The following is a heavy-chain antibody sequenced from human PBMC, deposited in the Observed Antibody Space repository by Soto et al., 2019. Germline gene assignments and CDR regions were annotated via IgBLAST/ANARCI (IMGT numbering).Heavy chain of an antibody. Sequence: PGGSLRLSCAASGFTFSNAWMSWVRQAPGKGLEWVGRIKSKTDGGTTDYAAPVKGRFTISRDDSKDTLYLQMNSLKTEDTAVYYCTTPWDYGAAYYFDYWGQGTLVTVSS. J-gene: IGHJ4*02. D-gene: IGHD4-17*01. V-gene: IGHV3-15*01. CDR3: TTPWDYGAAYYFDY. CDR2: IKSKTDGGTT. CDR1: GFTFSNAW.